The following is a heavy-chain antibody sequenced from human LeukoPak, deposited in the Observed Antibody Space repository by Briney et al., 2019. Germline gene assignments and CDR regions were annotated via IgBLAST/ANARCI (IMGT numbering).Heavy chain of an antibody. CDR2: IYWNDDK. CDR1: GFSLTTSGVG. D-gene: IGHD1-26*01. CDR3: AHRDSGNYYLDY. Sequence: SGPTLVKPAQTLTLTCTFSGFSLTTSGVGVGWIRQPPGKALEWLALIYWNDDKRYIPSLKSRLTITKDTSKNQVVLTMTNMDPVDTATYYCAHRDSGNYYLDYWGLGTLVTVSS. V-gene: IGHV2-5*01. J-gene: IGHJ4*02.